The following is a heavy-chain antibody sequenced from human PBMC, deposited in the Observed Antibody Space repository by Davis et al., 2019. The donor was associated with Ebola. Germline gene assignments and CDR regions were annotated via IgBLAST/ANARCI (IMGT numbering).Heavy chain of an antibody. J-gene: IGHJ4*02. CDR3: ARSAYCSSTSCYGPEDY. CDR2: IIPILGIA. D-gene: IGHD2-2*01. V-gene: IGHV1-69*02. Sequence: AASVKVSCKASGGTFSSYTISWVRPAPGQGLEWMGRIIPILGIANYAQKFQGRVTITADKSTSTAYMELSSLRSEDTAVYYCARSAYCSSTSCYGPEDYWGQGVLVTVSS. CDR1: GGTFSSYT.